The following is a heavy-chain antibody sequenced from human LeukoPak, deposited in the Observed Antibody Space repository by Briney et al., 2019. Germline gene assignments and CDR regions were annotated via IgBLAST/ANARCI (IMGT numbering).Heavy chain of an antibody. CDR2: IKQDGSEK. CDR3: ARAAPVAAAAGMASYYYYMDV. CDR1: GFTFSSYW. J-gene: IGHJ6*03. D-gene: IGHD6-13*01. V-gene: IGHV3-7*01. Sequence: GGSLRLSCAASGFTFSSYWMSWVRQAPGKGLEWVANIKQDGSEKYYVDSVKGRFTISRDNAKNSLYMQMNSLTAEDTAVYYCARAAPVAAAAGMASYYYYMDVWGKGTTVTVSS.